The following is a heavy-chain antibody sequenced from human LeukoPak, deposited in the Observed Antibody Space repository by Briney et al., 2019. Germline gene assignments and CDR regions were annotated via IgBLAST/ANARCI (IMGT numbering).Heavy chain of an antibody. D-gene: IGHD5-18*01. CDR3: ARRATTERGHSYGLDY. J-gene: IGHJ4*02. CDR1: GFTFDDYG. V-gene: IGHV3-21*01. Sequence: GGSLRLSCAASGFTFDDYGMSWVRQAPGKGLEWVSSISTSRNYIYYADSVTGRFTISRDNAKNSLYLQMNSLRAEDTAVYYCARRATTERGHSYGLDYWGQGTLVTVSS. CDR2: ISTSRNYI.